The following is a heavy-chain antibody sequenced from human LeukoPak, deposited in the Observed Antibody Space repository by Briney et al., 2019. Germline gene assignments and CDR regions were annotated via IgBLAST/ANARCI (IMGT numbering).Heavy chain of an antibody. J-gene: IGHJ6*02. CDR3: ARDGKHCSGGSCYSPIDYYYGMDV. CDR1: GFTFSSYG. Sequence: SGGSLRLSCAASGFTFSSYGMHWVRQAPGKGLEWVAVIWYDGSNKYYADSVKGRFTISRDNSKNTLYLQMNSLRAEDTAVYYCARDGKHCSGGSCYSPIDYYYGMDVWGQGTTVTVSS. V-gene: IGHV3-33*01. CDR2: IWYDGSNK. D-gene: IGHD2-15*01.